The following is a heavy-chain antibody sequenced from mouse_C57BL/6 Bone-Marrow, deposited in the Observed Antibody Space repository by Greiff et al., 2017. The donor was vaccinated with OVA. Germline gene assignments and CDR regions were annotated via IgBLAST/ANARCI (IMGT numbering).Heavy chain of an antibody. J-gene: IGHJ2*01. V-gene: IGHV1-76*01. D-gene: IGHD2-2*01. Sequence: VKLVESGAELVRPGASVKLSCKASGYTFTDYYISWVKQRPGQGLEWIARIYPGSGNISYNEKFKGKATLTAEKSSSTAYMQLSSLTSDDSAVYFCARSERLRDYFDYWGQGTTLTVSS. CDR1: GYTFTDYY. CDR2: IYPGSGNI. CDR3: ARSERLRDYFDY.